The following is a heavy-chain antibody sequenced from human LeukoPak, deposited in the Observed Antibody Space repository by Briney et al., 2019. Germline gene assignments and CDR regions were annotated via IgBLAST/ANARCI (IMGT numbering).Heavy chain of an antibody. CDR1: GFTFSSYA. CDR2: ISGSGGST. CDR3: AKGWGDGYNFKFDY. J-gene: IGHJ4*02. D-gene: IGHD5-24*01. V-gene: IGHV3-23*01. Sequence: GGSLRLSCAASGFTFSSYAMSWVRPAPGKGLEWVSAISGSGGSTCYADSVKGRFTISRDNSKNTLYLQMNSLRAEDTAVYYCAKGWGDGYNFKFDYWGQGTLVTVSS.